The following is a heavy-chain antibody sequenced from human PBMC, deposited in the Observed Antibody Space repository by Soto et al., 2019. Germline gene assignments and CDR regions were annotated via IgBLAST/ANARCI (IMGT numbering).Heavy chain of an antibody. CDR3: ARAKNYDFWSGYYKAPYYDGRDV. J-gene: IGHJ6*02. V-gene: IGHV3-48*03. CDR2: ISSSGSTI. CDR1: GFTFSSYE. D-gene: IGHD3-3*01. Sequence: PGGSLRLSCAASGFTFSSYEMNWVRQAPGKGLEWVSYISSSGSTIYYADSVKGRFTISRDNAKNSLYLQMNSLRAEDTAVYYCARAKNYDFWSGYYKAPYYDGRDVWGQGTTVPVSS.